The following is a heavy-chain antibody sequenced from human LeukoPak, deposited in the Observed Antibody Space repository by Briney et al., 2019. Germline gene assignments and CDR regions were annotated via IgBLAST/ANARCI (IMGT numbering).Heavy chain of an antibody. CDR1: GFTFDDYG. CDR3: ARVRLQGGSYLHAFHY. D-gene: IGHD1-26*01. V-gene: IGHV3-20*04. Sequence: GGSLRLSCAASGFTFDDYGMSWVRQAPGKGLEWVSGINWNGGSTGYAGSVKGRFTISTDNAKNSLYLRMNSLRAEDTALYYCARVRLQGGSYLHAFHYWGQGTLVTVSS. CDR2: INWNGGST. J-gene: IGHJ4*02.